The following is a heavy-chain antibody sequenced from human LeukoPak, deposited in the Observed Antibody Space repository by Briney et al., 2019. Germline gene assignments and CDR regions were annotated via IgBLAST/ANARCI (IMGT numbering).Heavy chain of an antibody. D-gene: IGHD6-19*01. CDR2: INTDGTVT. Sequence: GGSLRLSCAASGFTFSKYWMLWVRQAPGKGLESVSRINTDGTVTTYADSVKGRFTVSRDTADNPMFLQMNSVRDEDTAVYYCETKQWLAPPPDSWGQGTPVTVSS. CDR3: ETKQWLAPPPDS. CDR1: GFTFSKYW. V-gene: IGHV3-74*01. J-gene: IGHJ4*02.